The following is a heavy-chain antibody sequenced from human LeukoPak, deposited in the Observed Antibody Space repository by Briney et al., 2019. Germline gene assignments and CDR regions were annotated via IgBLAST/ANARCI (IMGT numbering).Heavy chain of an antibody. D-gene: IGHD3-10*01. CDR2: ISGSGGST. Sequence: PGGSLRLPCAASGFTFSSYGMSWVRQAPGKGLEWVSAISGSGGSTYYADSVKGRFTISRDNSKNTLYLQMNSLRAEDTAVYYCAKDRVLWFGELLYTHDSDYWGQGTLVTVSS. CDR1: GFTFSSYG. CDR3: AKDRVLWFGELLYTHDSDY. V-gene: IGHV3-23*01. J-gene: IGHJ4*02.